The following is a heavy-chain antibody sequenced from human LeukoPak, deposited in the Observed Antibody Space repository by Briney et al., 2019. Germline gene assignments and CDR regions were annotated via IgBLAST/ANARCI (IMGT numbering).Heavy chain of an antibody. CDR2: MSFDGNHK. V-gene: IGHV3-30*03. D-gene: IGHD3-10*01. CDR3: ARVYGSEIDY. J-gene: IGHJ4*02. CDR1: GFGFGSYN. Sequence: GGSLRFSCAASGFGFGSYNMYWVRQAPGKGLEWVTLMSFDGNHKKYADSVKGRFTVSRDNSRNTLFLQMNSLRPEDTAVYYCARVYGSEIDYWGQGTLVTVSS.